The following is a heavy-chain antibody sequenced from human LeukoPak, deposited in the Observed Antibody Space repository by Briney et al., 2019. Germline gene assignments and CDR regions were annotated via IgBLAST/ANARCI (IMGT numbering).Heavy chain of an antibody. Sequence: ASVKVSCKASGYTFTSYDMHWVRQAPGQGLEWMGIINPSGGSTGYAQKFQGRVTMTRDTSTSTVYMELSSLRSEDTAVYYCASPSSSSPGAFDYWGQGTLVTVSS. CDR2: INPSGGST. D-gene: IGHD6-6*01. CDR3: ASPSSSSPGAFDY. J-gene: IGHJ4*02. V-gene: IGHV1-46*03. CDR1: GYTFTSYD.